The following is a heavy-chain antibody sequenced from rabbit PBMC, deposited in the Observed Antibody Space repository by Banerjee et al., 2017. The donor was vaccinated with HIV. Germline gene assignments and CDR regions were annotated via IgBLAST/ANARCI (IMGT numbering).Heavy chain of an antibody. CDR2: IYAGSSGST. CDR1: GFSFSSYQ. J-gene: IGHJ6*01. V-gene: IGHV1S47*01. D-gene: IGHD1-1*01. CDR3: AKSTSNTYGMDL. Sequence: QEQLVESGGGLVQPEGSLTLTCTASGFSFSSYQMSWVRQAPGKGLEWIACIYAGSSGSTAYASWAKGRFTISRSTSLNTVTLQMPGLTAADTATYFCAKSTSNTYGMDLWGQGTLVTVS.